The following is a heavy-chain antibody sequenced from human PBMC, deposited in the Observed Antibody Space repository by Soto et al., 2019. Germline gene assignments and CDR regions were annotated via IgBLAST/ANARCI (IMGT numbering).Heavy chain of an antibody. D-gene: IGHD6-13*01. J-gene: IGHJ6*02. Sequence: QVQLVQSGAEVKKPGSSVKVSCKASGGTFSSYAISCVRQAPGQGLEWMGGIIPIFGTANYAQKFQGRVTITADESTSTAYMELSSLRSEDTAVYYCARTSHRSSLIYYYYGMDVWGQGTTLTVAS. V-gene: IGHV1-69*01. CDR2: IIPIFGTA. CDR3: ARTSHRSSLIYYYYGMDV. CDR1: GGTFSSYA.